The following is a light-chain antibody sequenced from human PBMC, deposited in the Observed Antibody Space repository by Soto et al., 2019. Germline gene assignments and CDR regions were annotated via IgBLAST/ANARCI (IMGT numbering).Light chain of an antibody. CDR3: QQRSNWPPIT. Sequence: EIVLTQSPATLSLSPGERGTLSCRASESVTNYLAWYQQKPGQAPRLLVYDVSNRATGIPARFSGGGSGTDFTLTISSLEPEDAAVYYCQQRSNWPPITFGQGTKVDIK. CDR2: DVS. J-gene: IGKJ1*01. V-gene: IGKV3-11*01. CDR1: ESVTNY.